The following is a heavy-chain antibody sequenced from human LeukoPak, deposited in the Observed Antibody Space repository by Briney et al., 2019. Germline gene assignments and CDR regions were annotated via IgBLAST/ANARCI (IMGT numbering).Heavy chain of an antibody. CDR2: ISGSGGST. V-gene: IGHV3-23*01. D-gene: IGHD2-21*02. J-gene: IGHJ4*02. CDR3: TKASDSAWRDDFDY. Sequence: GGSLRPSCAASGFTFSSYAMSWVRQAPGKGLEWVSAISGSGGSTYYADSVKGRFTISRDNSKNTLSLQMNSLRAEDTAFYYCTKASDSAWRDDFDYWGQGTLVTVSS. CDR1: GFTFSSYA.